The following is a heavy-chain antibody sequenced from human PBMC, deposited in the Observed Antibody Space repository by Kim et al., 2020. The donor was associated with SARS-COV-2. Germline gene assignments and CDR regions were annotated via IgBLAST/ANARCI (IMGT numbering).Heavy chain of an antibody. V-gene: IGHV3-74*01. J-gene: IGHJ6*02. Sequence: YAESVRGRCTRSRDNGKRMVYLEMSSLGAEDTAVYFCVKGGNYIYNLMDVWGQGTTVTVSS. CDR3: VKGGNYIYNLMDV. D-gene: IGHD1-1*01.